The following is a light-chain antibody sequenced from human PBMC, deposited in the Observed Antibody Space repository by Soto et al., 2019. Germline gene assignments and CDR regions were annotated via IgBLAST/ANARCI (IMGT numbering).Light chain of an antibody. CDR3: QQRSNWPLT. CDR1: QSVSTY. V-gene: IGKV3-11*01. Sequence: IVCTQSPATLSLSPWEIATLSGRASQSVSTYLAWYKQTPGQAPRLLIYDASDRATGIPARFSGSGSGTDFTLTISSLEPEDFALYFCQQRSNWPLTFGGGTKVDIK. CDR2: DAS. J-gene: IGKJ4*01.